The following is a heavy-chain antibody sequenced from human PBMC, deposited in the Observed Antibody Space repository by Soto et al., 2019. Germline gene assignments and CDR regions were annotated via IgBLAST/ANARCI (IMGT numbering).Heavy chain of an antibody. Sequence: QVQLVQSGAEVKKPGASVKVSCKASGYTFTSYDINWVRQATGQGLEWMGWMNPNSGNTGYAQKFQGRVNMTRNTSISTVYMELSSLRSEDTSVYYCARGSYYDSSGYYSDAYFDLWGRVTLVTVSS. CDR3: ARGSYYDSSGYYSDAYFDL. J-gene: IGHJ2*01. CDR1: GYTFTSYD. D-gene: IGHD3-22*01. V-gene: IGHV1-8*02. CDR2: MNPNSGNT.